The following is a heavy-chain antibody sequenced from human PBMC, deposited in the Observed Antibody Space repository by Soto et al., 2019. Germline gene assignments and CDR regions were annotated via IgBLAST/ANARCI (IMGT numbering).Heavy chain of an antibody. CDR3: AKDRIAVAGTGSDY. J-gene: IGHJ4*02. V-gene: IGHV3-23*01. Sequence: HLGGSLALSCAASESPFISSALGWVRQAPGKGLEWVSAISGSGGSTYYADSVKGRFTISRDNSKNTLYLQMNSLRAEDTAVYYCAKDRIAVAGTGSDYWGQGT. D-gene: IGHD6-19*01. CDR2: ISGSGGST. CDR1: ESPFISSA.